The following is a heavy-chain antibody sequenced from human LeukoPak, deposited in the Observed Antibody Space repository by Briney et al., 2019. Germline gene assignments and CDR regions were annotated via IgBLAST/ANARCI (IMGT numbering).Heavy chain of an antibody. CDR3: TRVPRESYSH. CDR1: GYTFTSHD. V-gene: IGHV1-8*01. CDR2: INPNSGNT. D-gene: IGHD1-26*01. Sequence: GASVKVSCKASGYTFTSHDINRVRQATGQGLEWVGYINPNSGNTGYAQKFQGRVTLTRDTSINTAYMELTSLRSEDTAVYYCTRVPRESYSHWGQGTLVTVSS. J-gene: IGHJ4*02.